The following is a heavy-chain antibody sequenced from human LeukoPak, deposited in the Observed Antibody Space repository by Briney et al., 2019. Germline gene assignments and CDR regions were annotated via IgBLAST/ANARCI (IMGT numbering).Heavy chain of an antibody. CDR2: IWYDGHNK. Sequence: GGSLRLSCVASGYTFSKYGMHWVRQAPGKGLEWLAIIWYDGHNKYYADSVKGRFTISRDNSKNTLFLEMTDLRAEDTAVYYCAREWGLIAVAGGPGYWGQGALVTVSS. V-gene: IGHV3-33*01. CDR3: AREWGLIAVAGGPGY. CDR1: GYTFSKYG. D-gene: IGHD6-19*01. J-gene: IGHJ4*02.